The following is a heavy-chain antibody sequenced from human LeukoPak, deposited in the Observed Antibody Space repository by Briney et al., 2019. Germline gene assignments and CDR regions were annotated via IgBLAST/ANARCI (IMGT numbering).Heavy chain of an antibody. CDR3: AHRNEAEDSSSSDRFHP. CDR1: GFSLSTSGVG. J-gene: IGHJ5*02. V-gene: IGHV2-5*01. D-gene: IGHD6-6*01. Sequence: SGPTLVNPTQTLTLTCTFSGFSLSTSGVGVGWIRQPPGKALEWLALIYWNDDKRYSPSLKSRLTITKDTSKNQVVLTMTNMDPVDTAPYYWAHRNEAEDSSSSDRFHPRGQGTLVTVSS. CDR2: IYWNDDK.